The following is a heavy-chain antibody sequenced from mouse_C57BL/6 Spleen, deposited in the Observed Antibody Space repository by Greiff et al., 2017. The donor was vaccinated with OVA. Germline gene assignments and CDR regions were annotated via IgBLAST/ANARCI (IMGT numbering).Heavy chain of an antibody. CDR2: IYPGDGDT. CDR1: GYAFSSSW. D-gene: IGHD3-2*02. V-gene: IGHV1-82*01. J-gene: IGHJ2*01. Sequence: QVQLQQSGPELVKPGASVKISCKASGYAFSSSWMNWVKQRPGKGLEWIGRIYPGDGDTNYNGKVKGKATLTADKSSSPAYMQLSSLTSEDSAVYFCARGTAQAPLDYWGQGTTLTVSS. CDR3: ARGTAQAPLDY.